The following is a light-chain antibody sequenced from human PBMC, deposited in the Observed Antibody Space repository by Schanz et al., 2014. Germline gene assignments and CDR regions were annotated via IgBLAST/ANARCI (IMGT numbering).Light chain of an antibody. CDR3: SSYAGSNNMV. CDR2: DVS. J-gene: IGLJ2*01. CDR1: SSDVGGYNY. V-gene: IGLV2-11*01. Sequence: QSALTQPRSVSGSPGQSVTISCTGTSSDVGGYNYVSWYQQHPGKAPKLMIYDVSKRPSGVSNRFSGSKSGNTASLTVSGLQADDEADYYCSSYAGSNNMVFGGGTKLTVL.